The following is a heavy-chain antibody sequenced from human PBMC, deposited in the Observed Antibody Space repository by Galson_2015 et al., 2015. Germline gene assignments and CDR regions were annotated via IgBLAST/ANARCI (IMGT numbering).Heavy chain of an antibody. CDR3: ARVVVGATTSDYYYYGMDV. V-gene: IGHV1-69*01. Sequence: SCKASGGTFSSYAISWVRQAPGQGLEWMGGIIPIFGTANYAQKFQGRVTITADESTSTAYMELSSLRSEDTAVYYCARVVVGATTSDYYYYGMDVWGQGTTVTVSS. CDR1: GGTFSSYA. J-gene: IGHJ6*02. D-gene: IGHD1-26*01. CDR2: IIPIFGTA.